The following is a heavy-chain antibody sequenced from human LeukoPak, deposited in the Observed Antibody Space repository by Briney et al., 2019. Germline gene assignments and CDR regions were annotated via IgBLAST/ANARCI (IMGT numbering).Heavy chain of an antibody. J-gene: IGHJ5*02. CDR3: ARVRGSSSWYDWFDP. D-gene: IGHD6-13*01. Sequence: ASVRVSCRASGYTFTGYYIHWVRQAPGQGLEWMGWINPNSGGTNYAQKFQDRVTMARDTSISTSYMELSGLKHEDTAVYYCARVRGSSSWYDWFDPWGQGTLVTVSS. V-gene: IGHV1-2*02. CDR1: GYTFTGYY. CDR2: INPNSGGT.